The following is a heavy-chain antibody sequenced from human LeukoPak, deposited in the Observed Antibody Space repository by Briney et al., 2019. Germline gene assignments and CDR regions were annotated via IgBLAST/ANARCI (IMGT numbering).Heavy chain of an antibody. Sequence: SETLSLTCSVYGGSLSGYYWSWIRQTPGQGLELIGEINHSGSTTYYPSFKSRVTISVDTSKNQFSQKLNSVTAADRALYYCARQTTSGYLDYWGQGTPVTVS. J-gene: IGHJ4*02. CDR1: GGSLSGYY. V-gene: IGHV4-34*01. CDR2: INHSGST. CDR3: ARQTTSGYLDY. D-gene: IGHD3-22*01.